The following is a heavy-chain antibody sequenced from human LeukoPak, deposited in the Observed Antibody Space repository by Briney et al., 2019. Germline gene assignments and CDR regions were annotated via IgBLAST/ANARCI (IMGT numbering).Heavy chain of an antibody. CDR2: IRDKANNYAT. J-gene: IGHJ4*02. V-gene: IGHV3-73*01. D-gene: IGHD5-12*01. CDR3: AKDWYGGYVGRVVVDY. Sequence: GGSLRLSCAASGFTFSRSAMHWVRQASGRGLEWVGRIRDKANNYATAYAASVNGRFTISRDDSRNTAYLQMNSLRTEDTAVYYCAKDWYGGYVGRVVVDYWGQGTLVTVSS. CDR1: GFTFSRSA.